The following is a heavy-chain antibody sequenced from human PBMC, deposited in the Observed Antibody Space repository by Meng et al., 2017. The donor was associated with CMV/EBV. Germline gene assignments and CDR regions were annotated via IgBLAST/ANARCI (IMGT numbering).Heavy chain of an antibody. CDR2: IYWDDDK. V-gene: IGHV2-5*02. J-gene: IGHJ4*02. CDR3: AHRLHGSGSYYPYYFDY. Sequence: LNESVPPPLKPTQALTLACTFSGFSLSTSVVVVCCIRQHPGKALEWLALIYWDDDKRYSPSLKSRLTITKDTSKNQVVLTMTNMDPVDTATYYCAHRLHGSGSYYPYYFDYWGQGTLVTVSS. CDR1: GFSLSTSVVV. D-gene: IGHD3-10*01.